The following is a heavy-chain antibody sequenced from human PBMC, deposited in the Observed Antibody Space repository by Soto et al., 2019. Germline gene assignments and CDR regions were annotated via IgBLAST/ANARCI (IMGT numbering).Heavy chain of an antibody. CDR3: ARERGGIQERGYAFDI. Sequence: QVQLQESGPGLVKPSQTLSLTCTVSGGSISSGGYYWSWIRQHPGKGLEWIGYIYYSGSTYYNPYRKGRVTISVDTSKNQFSLKLSSVTAADTAVYYWARERGGIQERGYAFDIWGQGTMVTVSS. CDR1: GGSISSGGYY. V-gene: IGHV4-31*03. J-gene: IGHJ3*02. D-gene: IGHD5-18*01. CDR2: IYYSGST.